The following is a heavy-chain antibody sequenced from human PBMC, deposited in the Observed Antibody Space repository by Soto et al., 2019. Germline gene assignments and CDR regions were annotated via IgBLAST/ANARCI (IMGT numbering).Heavy chain of an antibody. D-gene: IGHD3-16*02. J-gene: IGHJ4*02. Sequence: ASVKVSCKAFGYNINSYDINWVRQTTGQGFEWMGWMSPNSGKAAFAQKFQGRVPVTRGDPTNTVHLELNSLRSDDTAVYYCARGDPTKITFGGVIVMKDYWGQGTPVTVSS. CDR2: MSPNSGKA. CDR3: ARGDPTKITFGGVIVMKDY. CDR1: GYNINSYD. V-gene: IGHV1-8*01.